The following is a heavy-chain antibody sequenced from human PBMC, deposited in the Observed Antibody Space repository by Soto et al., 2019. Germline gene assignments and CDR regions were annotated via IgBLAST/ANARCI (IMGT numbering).Heavy chain of an antibody. CDR3: ASLGYCSGGSCYSSASY. V-gene: IGHV1-69*02. Sequence: QVQLVQSGAEVKKPGSSVKVSCKASGGTFSSYTISWVRQAPGQGLEWMGRIIPILGIANYAQKFQGRVTITAEKSPSTAYMVLSSLRSEDTAVYYCASLGYCSGGSCYSSASYWGQGTLVTVSS. CDR2: IIPILGIA. D-gene: IGHD2-15*01. CDR1: GGTFSSYT. J-gene: IGHJ4*02.